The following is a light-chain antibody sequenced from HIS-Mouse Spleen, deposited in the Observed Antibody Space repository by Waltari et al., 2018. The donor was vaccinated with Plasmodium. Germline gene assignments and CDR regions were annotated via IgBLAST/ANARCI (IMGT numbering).Light chain of an antibody. CDR1: SSDVGGYNY. J-gene: IGLJ3*02. CDR2: AVR. Sequence: QSALTQPRSVSGSPGQSVTISCTGTSSDVGGYNYVSWYQQHPGKAPKLSNYAVRKRPYGVPDRFSGAKSGNTASLTISGLQAEDEADYYCCSYAGSYTWVFGGGTKLTVL. CDR3: CSYAGSYTWV. V-gene: IGLV2-11*01.